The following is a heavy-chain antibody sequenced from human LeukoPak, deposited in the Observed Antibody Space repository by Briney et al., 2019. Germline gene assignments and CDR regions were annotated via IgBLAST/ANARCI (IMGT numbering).Heavy chain of an antibody. J-gene: IGHJ4*02. CDR2: ISGSAGST. Sequence: GWALSLSCAASGLTLSNYAMIGVGQAPGKELDGVSAISGSAGSTYYAASVKGRFTISRDNSKNTLYLQTNSLRAEDTAVYYCAKDTRYSSSWGCFDYWGQGTLVTVSS. V-gene: IGHV3-23*01. CDR3: AKDTRYSSSWGCFDY. D-gene: IGHD6-13*01. CDR1: GLTLSNYA.